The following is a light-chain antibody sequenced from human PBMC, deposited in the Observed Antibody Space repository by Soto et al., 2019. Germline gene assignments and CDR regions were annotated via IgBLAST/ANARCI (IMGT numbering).Light chain of an antibody. CDR3: TSYTSSSTV. J-gene: IGLJ2*01. CDR2: AVS. V-gene: IGLV2-14*01. Sequence: QSALTQPASVSGSPGQSITISCTGTSSDVGGHNYVSWYQQYPGKAPKLMIYAVSNRPSGVSNRFSGSKSGNTASLTISGLQAEDEADYYCTSYTSSSTVFGGGTKVTVL. CDR1: SSDVGGHNY.